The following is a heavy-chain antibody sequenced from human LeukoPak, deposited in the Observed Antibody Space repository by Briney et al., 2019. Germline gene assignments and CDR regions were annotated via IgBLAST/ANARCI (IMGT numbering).Heavy chain of an antibody. V-gene: IGHV3-48*04. CDR1: GFTFSSYS. CDR3: ARVIGSYGDSAY. Sequence: GGSLRLSCAASGFTFSSYSMNWVRQAPGKGLEWLSYISSTSSAIYYADSLKGRFTISKDNAKNSLYLQMDSLRAEDTAVYYCARVIGSYGDSAYWGQGTLVTVSS. D-gene: IGHD3-16*01. J-gene: IGHJ4*02. CDR2: ISSTSSAI.